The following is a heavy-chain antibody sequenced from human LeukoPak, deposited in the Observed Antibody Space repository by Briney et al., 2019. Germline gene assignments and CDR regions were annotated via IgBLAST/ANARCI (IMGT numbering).Heavy chain of an antibody. V-gene: IGHV3-23*01. CDR1: VFTSTVYA. CDR3: AKPLYSGSYYFDY. Sequence: PGRCLRLSRAASVFTSTVYAMSCVRQAPRKGLEWVSAISNNGDNTYYAGSVKGRFTISRDNSKNTLYLQMNSLRAEDTAVYYCAKPLYSGSYYFDYWGQGTVVTVSS. D-gene: IGHD1-26*01. J-gene: IGHJ4*02. CDR2: ISNNGDNT.